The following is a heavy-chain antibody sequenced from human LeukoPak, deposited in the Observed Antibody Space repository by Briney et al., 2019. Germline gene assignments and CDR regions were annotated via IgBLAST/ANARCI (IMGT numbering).Heavy chain of an antibody. CDR1: GYTFTSYG. J-gene: IGHJ4*02. D-gene: IGHD6-19*01. CDR3: ARGRTRKVAGLEGY. CDR2: ISAYNGNT. Sequence: ASVKVSCKASGYTFTSYGIIWVRQAPGEGLEWMGWISAYNGNTNYAQKFQGRVTLTMNTSISTAYMELSSLRSEDTAVYYCARGRTRKVAGLEGYWGQGTLVTVSS. V-gene: IGHV1-18*01.